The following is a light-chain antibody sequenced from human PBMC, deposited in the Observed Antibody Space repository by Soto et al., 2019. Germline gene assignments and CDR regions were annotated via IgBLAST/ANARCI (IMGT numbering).Light chain of an antibody. J-gene: IGLJ1*01. V-gene: IGLV1-44*01. CDR1: SSNIGSNT. Sequence: QSALTQPLSASASPGQRVTISCSGGSSNIGSNTVAWYQHLPGTAPPRLIFTAGQRPSGVPGRFSGSKSGTSASLAISGLQSEDEADYYCQSYDRSLSGSFFGTGTKLTVL. CDR3: QSYDRSLSGSF. CDR2: TAG.